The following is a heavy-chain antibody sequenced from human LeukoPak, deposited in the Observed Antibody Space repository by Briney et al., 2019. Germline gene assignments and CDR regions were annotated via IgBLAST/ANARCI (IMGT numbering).Heavy chain of an antibody. J-gene: IGHJ2*01. V-gene: IGHV4-30-4*01. Sequence: SETLSLTCTVSGGSISSGDYYWHWIRQPPGTGLEWIGHIYYSGSTYYNPSLKSRVAFSLDTSKNQFSLKLSSVTAADTAVYHCARGWGTPLFFDLWGRGTLVTVSS. CDR3: ARGWGTPLFFDL. CDR2: IYYSGST. D-gene: IGHD3-16*01. CDR1: GGSISSGDYY.